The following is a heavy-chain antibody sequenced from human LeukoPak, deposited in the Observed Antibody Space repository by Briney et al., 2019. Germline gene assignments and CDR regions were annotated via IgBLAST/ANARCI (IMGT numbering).Heavy chain of an antibody. Sequence: VASVKVSCKASGGTFSSYAISWVRQAPGQGLEWMGGIIPIFGTANHAQKFQGRVTITTDESTSTAYMELSSLRSEDTAVYYCASAYGSGSYHYWGQGTLVTVSS. CDR3: ASAYGSGSYHY. CDR2: IIPIFGTA. D-gene: IGHD3-10*01. J-gene: IGHJ4*02. CDR1: GGTFSSYA. V-gene: IGHV1-69*05.